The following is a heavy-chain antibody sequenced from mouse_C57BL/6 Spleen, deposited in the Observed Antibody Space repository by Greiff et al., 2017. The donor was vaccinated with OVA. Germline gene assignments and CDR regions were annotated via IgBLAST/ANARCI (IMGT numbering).Heavy chain of an antibody. Sequence: QVQLQQSGPELVKPGASVKISCKASGYTFTDYYINWVKQRPGQGLEWIGWIFPGSGSTYYNEKFKGKATLTVDKSSSTAYMLLSSLTSEDSAVYFCARKAYGSREYWFAYWGQGTLVTVSA. CDR3: ARKAYGSREYWFAY. D-gene: IGHD1-1*01. V-gene: IGHV1-75*01. CDR2: IFPGSGST. J-gene: IGHJ3*01. CDR1: GYTFTDYY.